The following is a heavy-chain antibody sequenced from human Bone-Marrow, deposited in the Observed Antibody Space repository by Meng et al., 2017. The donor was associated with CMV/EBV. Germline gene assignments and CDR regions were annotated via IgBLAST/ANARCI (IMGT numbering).Heavy chain of an antibody. D-gene: IGHD6-19*01. CDR1: GGSFSAYY. CDR3: ARRLPYSSGRTVDY. J-gene: IGHJ4*02. V-gene: IGHV4-34*01. CDR2: INHSGST. Sequence: SETLSLTCAVYGGSFSAYYWSWIRQPPGKGLEWIGEINHSGSTNYNPSLKSRVTISVDTSKNQFSLKLNSVTAADTAVYYCARRLPYSSGRTVDYWGQGTLVTVYS.